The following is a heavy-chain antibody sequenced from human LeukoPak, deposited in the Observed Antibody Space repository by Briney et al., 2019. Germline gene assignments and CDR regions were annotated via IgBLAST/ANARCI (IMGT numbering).Heavy chain of an antibody. CDR2: ISYDGSNK. D-gene: IGHD4-11*01. CDR3: ARPTTVTNYYYYGMDV. Sequence: GRSLRLSCAASGFTFSSYAMHWVRQAPGKGLEWVSVISYDGSNKYYADSVKGRFTISRDNSKNTLYLQMNSLRAEDTAVYYCARPTTVTNYYYYGMDVWGQGTTVTVSS. J-gene: IGHJ6*02. CDR1: GFTFSSYA. V-gene: IGHV3-30*04.